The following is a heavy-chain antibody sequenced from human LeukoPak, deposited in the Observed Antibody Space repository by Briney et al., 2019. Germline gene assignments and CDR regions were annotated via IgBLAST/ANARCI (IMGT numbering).Heavy chain of an antibody. D-gene: IGHD2-2*02. CDR3: ARDGAI. CDR2: ISSSFGYT. J-gene: IGHJ4*02. V-gene: IGHV3-21*01. CDR1: GFPFGAFT. Sequence: GGSLRLTCAASGFPFGAFTMNWVRQAPGKGLEWVSSISSSFGYTYYADSVKGRFTISRDNAKNSLYLQMNSVRAEDTAVYYCARDGAIGGQGTLVTVSS.